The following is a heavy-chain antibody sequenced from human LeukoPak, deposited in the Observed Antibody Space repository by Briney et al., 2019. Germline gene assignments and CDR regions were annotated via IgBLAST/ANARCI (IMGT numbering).Heavy chain of an antibody. CDR3: ARSLPYNWFDP. CDR1: GFTFSSYW. J-gene: IGHJ5*02. Sequence: GGSLRLSCAASGFTFSSYWMHWVRQAPGKGVVWVSRINRDGNSASYADSVKGRFTISRDNAKNTLYLQMNSLRAEDTAVYYCARSLPYNWFDPWGQGTLVTVSS. V-gene: IGHV3-74*01. CDR2: INRDGNSA.